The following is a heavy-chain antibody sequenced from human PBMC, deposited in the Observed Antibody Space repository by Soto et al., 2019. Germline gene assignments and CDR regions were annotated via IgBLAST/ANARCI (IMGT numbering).Heavy chain of an antibody. V-gene: IGHV3-23*01. Sequence: EVQLLESGGGLVQPGGSLRLSCAASGFTFNTYDMSWVRQAPGTGLEWVSSIATTGETTFYADSVRGRFTISRDNSKNTLFLQINTLRADDTTIYYCVRDWGGWGRGTLVTVSS. CDR3: VRDWGG. CDR1: GFTFNTYD. J-gene: IGHJ4*01. CDR2: IATTGETT. D-gene: IGHD2-21*01.